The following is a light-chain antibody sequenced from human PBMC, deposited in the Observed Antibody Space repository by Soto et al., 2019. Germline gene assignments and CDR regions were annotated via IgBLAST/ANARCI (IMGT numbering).Light chain of an antibody. Sequence: EILVNQSPATLSVSPGERATLSCRASQSVRSNLAWYQQKPGQSPRLLIYGATTRATGIPARFSGSGSGTDFTLSISRLEPEDFAVYYCQQYSIWRTFGQGTKVDI. V-gene: IGKV3-15*01. CDR2: GAT. CDR3: QQYSIWRT. CDR1: QSVRSN. J-gene: IGKJ1*01.